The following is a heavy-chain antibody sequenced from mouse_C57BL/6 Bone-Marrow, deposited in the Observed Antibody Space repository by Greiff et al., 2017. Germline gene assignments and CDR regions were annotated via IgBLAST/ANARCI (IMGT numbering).Heavy chain of an antibody. V-gene: IGHV1-55*01. CDR3: ASDGITTVLGDFDV. D-gene: IGHD1-1*01. CDR2: IYPGSGST. J-gene: IGHJ1*03. Sequence: QVQLQQPGAELVKPGASVKMSCKASGYTFTSYWITWVKQRPGQGLEWIGDIYPGSGSTNYNEKFKSKATLTVDTSSSTAYLQLSSLTSEDSAVYYCASDGITTVLGDFDVWGTGTTVTVSS. CDR1: GYTFTSYW.